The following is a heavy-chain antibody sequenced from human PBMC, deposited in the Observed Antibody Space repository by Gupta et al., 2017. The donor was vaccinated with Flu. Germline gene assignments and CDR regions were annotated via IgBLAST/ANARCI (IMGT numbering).Heavy chain of an antibody. D-gene: IGHD3-16*01. V-gene: IGHV3-21*01. Sequence: EVQLVESGGGLVKPGGSLRLSCAASGFTFSSYSMNWVRQAPGKGLEWVSSISSSSSYIYYADSVKGRFTISRDNAKNSLYLQMNSLRAEDTAVYYCARVGGGDGYTLFSYWGQGTLVTVSS. CDR3: ARVGGGDGYTLFSY. J-gene: IGHJ4*02. CDR2: ISSSSSYI. CDR1: GFTFSSYS.